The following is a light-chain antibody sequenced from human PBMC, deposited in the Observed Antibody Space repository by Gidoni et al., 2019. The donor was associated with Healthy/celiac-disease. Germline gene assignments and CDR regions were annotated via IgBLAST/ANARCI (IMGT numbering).Light chain of an antibody. Sequence: QSALTQPASVSGSPGQSIPISCTGTSSDVGGYNYVSWYQQHPGKAPKLMIYEVSNRPSGVSNRFSGSKSGNTASLTISGLQAEDEADYYCSSYTSRSTLYVVFGGGTKLTVL. CDR3: SSYTSRSTLYVV. CDR1: SSDVGGYNY. J-gene: IGLJ2*01. CDR2: EVS. V-gene: IGLV2-14*01.